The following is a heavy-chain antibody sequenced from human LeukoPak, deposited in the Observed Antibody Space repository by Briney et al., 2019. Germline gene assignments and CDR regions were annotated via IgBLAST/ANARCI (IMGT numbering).Heavy chain of an antibody. CDR1: GFSVSNNY. CDR2: IHSGGET. D-gene: IGHD3-22*01. J-gene: IGHJ5*02. V-gene: IGHV3-53*01. CDR3: GRAGVYSASSGYGPDR. Sequence: PGGSLRLSCAASGFSVSNNYMSWVRQAPGKGLEWDSVIHSGGETYYTDSVKGRFTISRDNSKNTLYLQMNSLRAEDTAVDYCGRAGVYSASSGYGPDRWGQGTLVTVSS.